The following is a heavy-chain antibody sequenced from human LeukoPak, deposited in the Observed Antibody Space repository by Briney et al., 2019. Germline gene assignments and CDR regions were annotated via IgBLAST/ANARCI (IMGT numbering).Heavy chain of an antibody. Sequence: SETLSLTCAVYGGSFSGYYWSWIRQPPGKGLEWIGEINHSGSTNYNPSLKSRVTISVDTSKNQFSLKLSSVTAADTAVYYCARGPGYCSSTSSYVSYYYYYGMDVWGKGTTVTVSS. CDR1: GGSFSGYY. V-gene: IGHV4-34*01. D-gene: IGHD2-2*01. J-gene: IGHJ6*04. CDR3: ARGPGYCSSTSSYVSYYYYYGMDV. CDR2: INHSGST.